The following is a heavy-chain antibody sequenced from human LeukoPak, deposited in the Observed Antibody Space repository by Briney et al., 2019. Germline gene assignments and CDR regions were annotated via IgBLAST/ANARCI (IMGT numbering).Heavy chain of an antibody. CDR2: IYSVGST. Sequence: PGGSLRLSCAVYGFTVTSNYITCARQAPGKGLEWDSVIYSVGSTYYADSVKGRFTFSRDNSKTTLYLQMKSLRAEDTAVCYCARGGDGYNYCFDYWGQGTLVTVCS. D-gene: IGHD5-24*01. J-gene: IGHJ4*02. CDR3: ARGGDGYNYCFDY. V-gene: IGHV3-66*01. CDR1: GFTVTSNY.